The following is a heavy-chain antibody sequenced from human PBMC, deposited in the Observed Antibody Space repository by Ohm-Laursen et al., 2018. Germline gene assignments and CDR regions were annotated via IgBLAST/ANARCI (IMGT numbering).Heavy chain of an antibody. Sequence: GSLRLSCAASGFTFSSYWMHWVRQAPGKGLVWVSRINSDGSSTSYADSVKGRFTISRDNAKNTLYLQMNSLRAEDRAVYYCARDRKNGDSGYGMDVWGHGTTVTVSS. D-gene: IGHD4-17*01. CDR2: INSDGSST. J-gene: IGHJ6*02. CDR3: ARDRKNGDSGYGMDV. CDR1: GFTFSSYW. V-gene: IGHV3-74*01.